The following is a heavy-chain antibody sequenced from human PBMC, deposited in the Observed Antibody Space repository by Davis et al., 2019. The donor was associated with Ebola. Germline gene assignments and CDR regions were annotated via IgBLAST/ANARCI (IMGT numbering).Heavy chain of an antibody. CDR2: ISGSGGTT. V-gene: IGHV3-23*01. CDR1: VIPFSSYA. D-gene: IGHD3-3*01. CDR3: ARSGLSFGVVKYHYGMDV. Sequence: GESLKISCTDSVIPFSSYAMPWVRQAPGQGLEWVSAISGSGGTTYYAGSVKGRFTVSRDNSKKTMYLQMNSLRAEDTAVYYCARSGLSFGVVKYHYGMDVWGKGTTVTVSS. J-gene: IGHJ6*04.